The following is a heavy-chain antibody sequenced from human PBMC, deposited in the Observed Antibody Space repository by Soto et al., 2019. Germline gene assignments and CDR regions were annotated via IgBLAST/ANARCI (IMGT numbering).Heavy chain of an antibody. CDR1: GGTFSSYA. CDR2: IIPIFGTA. Sequence: QVQLVQSGAEVKKPGSSVKVSCKASGGTFSSYAISWVRQAPGQGLEWMGGIIPIFGTANYAQKFQGRVTISADESTITAYMELSSLRSEDTAVYYCARGQRGPTPPLMATEEPYYDYGMDVWGRGSTVTVSS. CDR3: ARGQRGPTPPLMATEEPYYDYGMDV. J-gene: IGHJ6*02. D-gene: IGHD5-12*01. V-gene: IGHV1-69*01.